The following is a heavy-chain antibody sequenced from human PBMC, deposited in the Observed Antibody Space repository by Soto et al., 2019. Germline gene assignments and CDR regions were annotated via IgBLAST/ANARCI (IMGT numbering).Heavy chain of an antibody. D-gene: IGHD2-2*01. CDR3: ARGWGYCISTSCSFDAFDI. J-gene: IGHJ3*02. Sequence: QVQLQESGPGLVKPSQTLSLTCTVSGGSISSGGYYWSWIRQHPGKSLEWIGYIYYSGSTYYNPSLKSRVTISVDTSKNQFSLKLSSVTAADTAVYYCARGWGYCISTSCSFDAFDIWGQGTMVTVSS. CDR2: IYYSGST. CDR1: GGSISSGGYY. V-gene: IGHV4-31*03.